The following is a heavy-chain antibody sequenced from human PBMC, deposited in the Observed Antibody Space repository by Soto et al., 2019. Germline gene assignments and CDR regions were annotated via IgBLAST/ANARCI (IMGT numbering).Heavy chain of an antibody. J-gene: IGHJ4*02. D-gene: IGHD3-10*01. Sequence: PSETLSLTCAVYGGSFSGYYWSWIRQPPGKGLEWIGEINHSGSTNYNPSLKSRVTISVDTSKNQFSLKLSSVTAADTAVYYCARARKNYYGSGSYYIVGFDYWGQGTLVTVSS. V-gene: IGHV4-34*01. CDR3: ARARKNYYGSGSYYIVGFDY. CDR2: INHSGST. CDR1: GGSFSGYY.